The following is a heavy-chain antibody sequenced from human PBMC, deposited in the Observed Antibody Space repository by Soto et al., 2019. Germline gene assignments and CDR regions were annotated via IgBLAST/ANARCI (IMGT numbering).Heavy chain of an antibody. J-gene: IGHJ4*02. CDR2: ISGSGDQP. CDR3: GREQIEGGPTFIYIDH. V-gene: IGHV3-23*01. D-gene: IGHD3-16*01. Sequence: PGGSLRLSCAASEFTFSNYAISWVRQIPGKGLEWVSAISGSGDQPHYADSVRGRFSVSRDNSRNTVYLQLNSLRGDDTAVYYCGREQIEGGPTFIYIDHWGQGTPVTVSS. CDR1: EFTFSNYA.